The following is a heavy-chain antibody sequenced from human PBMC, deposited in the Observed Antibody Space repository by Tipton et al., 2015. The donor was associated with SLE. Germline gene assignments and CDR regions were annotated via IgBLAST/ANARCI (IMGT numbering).Heavy chain of an antibody. CDR2: ISSSSSYI. Sequence: SLRLSCAASGFTFSSYSMNWVRQAPGKGLEWVSSISSSSSYIYYADSVKGRFTISSDNAKNSLYLQMNSLRAEDTAVYYCARDGCSGGSCPGAFDIWGQGTMVTVSS. V-gene: IGHV3-21*03. J-gene: IGHJ3*02. CDR1: GFTFSSYS. CDR3: ARDGCSGGSCPGAFDI. D-gene: IGHD2-15*01.